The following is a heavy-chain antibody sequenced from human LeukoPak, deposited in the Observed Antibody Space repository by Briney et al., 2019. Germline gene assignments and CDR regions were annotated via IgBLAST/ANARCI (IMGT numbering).Heavy chain of an antibody. J-gene: IGHJ4*02. Sequence: GGSLRLSCAASGFTFSNSVMSWVRQAPGKGLEWVSSINDSGGSAYYADSVKGRFTISRDNSKNTLYLQMNSLRAEDTAVYYCARGVSGWPYYLDHWGQGALVTVSS. CDR1: GFTFSNSV. CDR3: ARGVSGWPYYLDH. V-gene: IGHV3-23*01. CDR2: INDSGGSA. D-gene: IGHD6-19*01.